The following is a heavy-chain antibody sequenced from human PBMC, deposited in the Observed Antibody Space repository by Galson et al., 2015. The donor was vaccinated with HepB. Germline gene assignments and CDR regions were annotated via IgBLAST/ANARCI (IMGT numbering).Heavy chain of an antibody. V-gene: IGHV4-34*01. Sequence: TLSLTCAVYGGSFSGYYWSWIRQPPGKGLEWIGEINHSGSTNYNPSLKSRVTISVDTSKNQFSLKLSSVTAADTAVYYCARGPPTYGDYLLDLWGRGTLVTVSS. J-gene: IGHJ2*01. CDR3: ARGPPTYGDYLLDL. CDR2: INHSGST. CDR1: GGSFSGYY. D-gene: IGHD4-17*01.